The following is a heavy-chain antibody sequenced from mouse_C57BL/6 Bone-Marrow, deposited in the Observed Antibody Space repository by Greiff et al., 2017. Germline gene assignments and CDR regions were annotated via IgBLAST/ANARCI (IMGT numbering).Heavy chain of an antibody. CDR2: MYPGDGDT. V-gene: IGHV1-80*01. D-gene: IGHD2-3*01. CDR1: GYAFSSYW. J-gene: IGHJ1*03. CDR3: TRDGYHWYFGV. Sequence: QVQLKQSGAELVKPGASVKISCKASGYAFSSYWMNWVKQRPGKGLEWIGQMYPGDGDTNYNGKFKGKATLTADKSSSTAYMQLSSLTSEDSAVYIWTRDGYHWYFGVWGTGTTVTVSS.